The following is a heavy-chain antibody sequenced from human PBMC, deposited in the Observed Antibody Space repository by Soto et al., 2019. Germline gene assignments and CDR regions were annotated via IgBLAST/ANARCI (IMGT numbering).Heavy chain of an antibody. CDR1: GGSISSYY. J-gene: IGHJ6*02. Sequence: PSETLSLTCTVSGGSISSYYWSWIRQPPGKGLEWIGYIYYSGSTNYNPSLKSRVTISVDTSKNQFSLKLSSVTAADTAVYYCARDSVSHDFTYYYYGMDVWGQGTTVTVSS. D-gene: IGHD3-3*01. CDR3: ARDSVSHDFTYYYYGMDV. CDR2: IYYSGST. V-gene: IGHV4-59*01.